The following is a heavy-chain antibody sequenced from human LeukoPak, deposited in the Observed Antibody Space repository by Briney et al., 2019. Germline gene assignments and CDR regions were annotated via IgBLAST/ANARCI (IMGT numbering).Heavy chain of an antibody. CDR2: IIPIFGTA. V-gene: IGHV1-69*05. Sequence: SAKVSCKDSGGTFSSYAISWVRQAPGQGLEWMGKIIPIFGTANYAQKFQGRVTITTDESTSTAYMELSSLRSEDTAVYYCARDSPSYDYVWGSYPQVAFDIWGQGTMVTVSS. J-gene: IGHJ3*02. CDR3: ARDSPSYDYVWGSYPQVAFDI. CDR1: GGTFSSYA. D-gene: IGHD3-16*02.